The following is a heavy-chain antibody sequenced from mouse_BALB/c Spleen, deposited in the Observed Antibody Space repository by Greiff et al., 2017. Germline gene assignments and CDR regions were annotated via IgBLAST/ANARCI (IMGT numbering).Heavy chain of an antibody. D-gene: IGHD1-1*02. CDR3: ARENGPWFAY. V-gene: IGHV2-9*02. Sequence: VQVVESGPGLVAPSQSLSITCTVSGFSLTSYGVHWVRQPPGKGLEWLGVIWAGGSTNYNSALMSRLSISKDNSKSPVFLIMNSLQTDDTAMYYCARENGPWFAYWGQETLVTVSA. J-gene: IGHJ3*01. CDR1: GFSLTSYG. CDR2: IWAGGST.